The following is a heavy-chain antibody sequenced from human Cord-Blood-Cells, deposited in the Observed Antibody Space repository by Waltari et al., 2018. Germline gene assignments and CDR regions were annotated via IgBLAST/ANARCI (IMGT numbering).Heavy chain of an antibody. CDR3: ASSGRKLGHFDY. D-gene: IGHD7-27*01. V-gene: IGHV1-69*06. CDR1: GGTFSSYA. Sequence: QVQLVQSGAEVKKPGSSVKVSCKASGGTFSSYAISWVRQAPGQGLEWMGGIIPIFGTANYAQKFQGRVTITADKSSLRSEDTAVYYCASSGRKLGHFDYWGQGTLVTVSS. J-gene: IGHJ4*02. CDR2: IIPIFGTA.